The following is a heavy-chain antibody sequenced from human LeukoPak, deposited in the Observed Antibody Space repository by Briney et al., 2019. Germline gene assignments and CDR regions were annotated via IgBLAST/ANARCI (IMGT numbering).Heavy chain of an antibody. V-gene: IGHV3-74*01. CDR3: ARGGRYYDSSGYSDY. CDR2: IDSDEDSP. CDR1: GFTLSTYW. Sequence: GGSLRLSCAASGFTLSTYWMYWVRQAPGKGLVWVSRIDSDEDSPSYADSVKGRFTISRDNAKNTLYLQMNSLRAEDTAVYYCARGGRYYDSSGYSDYWGQGTLVTVSS. D-gene: IGHD3-22*01. J-gene: IGHJ4*02.